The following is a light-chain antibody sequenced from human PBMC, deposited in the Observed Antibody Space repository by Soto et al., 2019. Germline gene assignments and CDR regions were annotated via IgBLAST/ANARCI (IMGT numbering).Light chain of an antibody. J-gene: IGLJ2*01. CDR3: ATWDDRLNGPT. Sequence: QSVLTQPPSASGTPGQSVTISCSGSSSNIGGNIVTWYQQLPGTAPKLLIYGNDRRPSGVPGRFSASKSGSSASLAISGLQSEDAADYYCATWDDRLNGPTFGGGTKLTVL. V-gene: IGLV1-44*01. CDR2: GND. CDR1: SSNIGGNI.